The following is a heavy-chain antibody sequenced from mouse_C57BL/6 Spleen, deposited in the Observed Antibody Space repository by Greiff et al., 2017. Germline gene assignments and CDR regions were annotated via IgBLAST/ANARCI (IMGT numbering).Heavy chain of an antibody. CDR1: GYTFTSYW. J-gene: IGHJ4*01. CDR2: IYPGSGST. D-gene: IGHD2-5*01. V-gene: IGHV1-55*01. Sequence: VQLQQPGAELVKPGASVKMSCKASGYTFTSYWITWVKQRPGQGLEWIGDIYPGSGSTNYNEKFKSKATLTVDTSSSTAYMQLSSLTYEDSAVYYCARRRYSNYVFYAMDYWGQGTSVTVSS. CDR3: ARRRYSNYVFYAMDY.